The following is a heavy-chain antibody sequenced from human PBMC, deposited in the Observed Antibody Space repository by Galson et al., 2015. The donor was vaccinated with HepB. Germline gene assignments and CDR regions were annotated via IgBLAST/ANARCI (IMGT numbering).Heavy chain of an antibody. CDR3: ARDGDRYSTGWFDY. CDR2: ISGSGSRM. D-gene: IGHD6-19*01. CDR1: GFTFSGFS. Sequence: SLRLSCAASGFTFSGFSMNWVRQAPGKGLEWVSSISGSGSRMYQADSVKGRFTTSRDNAKNSLFLQMNSLGGEDTAVYFCARDGDRYSTGWFDYWGQGILVTVSS. V-gene: IGHV3-21*01. J-gene: IGHJ5*01.